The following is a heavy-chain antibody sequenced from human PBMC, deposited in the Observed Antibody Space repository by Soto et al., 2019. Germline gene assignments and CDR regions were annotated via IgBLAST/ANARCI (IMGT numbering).Heavy chain of an antibody. D-gene: IGHD1-1*01. Sequence: LXXXASXXXXSNNXMRWVRQAPGKGLEWVSLIYSGGATYYADSVKGRFTXXXXXSKNTLYLQMNSLRAEDTAVYYCARDGTYNWVGGXXILVTVSS. CDR1: XXXXSNNX. CDR3: ARDGTYNWV. CDR2: IYSGGAT. V-gene: IGHV3-66*01. J-gene: IGHJ4*01.